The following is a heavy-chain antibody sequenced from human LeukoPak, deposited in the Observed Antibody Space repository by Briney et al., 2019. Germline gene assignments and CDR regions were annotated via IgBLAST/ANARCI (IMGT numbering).Heavy chain of an antibody. D-gene: IGHD1-14*01. J-gene: IGHJ6*04. Sequence: GGSLRLSCAASGFTFSSYAMSWVRQAPGKVLEWVSAISGSGGSTYYADSVKGRFTISRDNSKNTLYLQMNSLRAEDTAVYYCATQFRPTSPYSSYGMDVWGKGTTVTVSS. CDR1: GFTFSSYA. CDR2: ISGSGGST. V-gene: IGHV3-23*01. CDR3: ATQFRPTSPYSSYGMDV.